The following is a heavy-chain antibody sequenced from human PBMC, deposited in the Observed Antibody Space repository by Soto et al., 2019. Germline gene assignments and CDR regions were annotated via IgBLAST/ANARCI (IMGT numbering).Heavy chain of an antibody. V-gene: IGHV3-66*01. CDR2: IHNGDST. Sequence: PGGSLRLSCVASGFTVNSDFMSWVRQAPGKGLEWVSMIHNGDSTFYADPVKGRFTISRDTSKNTLYLQMNSLRAEDTAVYHCANRGYWGQGTLVTVS. CDR1: GFTVNSDF. J-gene: IGHJ4*02. D-gene: IGHD2-15*01. CDR3: ANRGY.